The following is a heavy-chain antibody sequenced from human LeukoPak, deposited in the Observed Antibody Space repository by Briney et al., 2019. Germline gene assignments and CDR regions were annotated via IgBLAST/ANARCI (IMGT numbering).Heavy chain of an antibody. D-gene: IGHD3-16*01. V-gene: IGHV3-15*01. Sequence: PGGSLRLSCAASGFTFSNAWMSWVRQAPGKGLEGVGRIKSKKDGCTTDYATPVKVRFTISRDDSKNTVYLQMNSLKTEDTALYYCSTFADDGYWGQGTLVTVSS. CDR3: STFADDGY. J-gene: IGHJ4*02. CDR2: IKSKKDGCTT. CDR1: GFTFSNAW.